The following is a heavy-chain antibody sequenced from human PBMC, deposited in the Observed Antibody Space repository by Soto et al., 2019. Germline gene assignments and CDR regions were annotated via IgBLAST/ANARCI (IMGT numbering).Heavy chain of an antibody. V-gene: IGHV3-7*02. J-gene: IGHJ3*02. CDR1: GFTFSSSW. CDR2: IKQDGSEK. Sequence: EVQLVESGGGLVQPGGSLRLSCAASGFTFSSSWMTWVRQAPGKGLEWVANIKQDGSEKYYMDSVKGRFTISRDNAKNSPFLQMNSLRAEDTAVYYCANYRPATGAIDIWGQGTMVTVSS. D-gene: IGHD1-1*01. CDR3: ANYRPATGAIDI.